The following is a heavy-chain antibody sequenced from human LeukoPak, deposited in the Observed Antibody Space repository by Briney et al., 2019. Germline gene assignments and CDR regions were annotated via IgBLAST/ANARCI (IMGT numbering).Heavy chain of an antibody. CDR2: ISTSGST. Sequence: PSETLSLTCTVSGGSISSYYWSWIRQPAGKGLESIGHISTSGSTNYNPSLKSRVTISVDTSKNQFSLKLSSVTAADTAVYYCARRGSLMYYYDNSGYYHYFDYWGQGTLVTVSS. V-gene: IGHV4-4*08. J-gene: IGHJ4*02. D-gene: IGHD3-22*01. CDR1: GGSISSYY. CDR3: ARRGSLMYYYDNSGYYHYFDY.